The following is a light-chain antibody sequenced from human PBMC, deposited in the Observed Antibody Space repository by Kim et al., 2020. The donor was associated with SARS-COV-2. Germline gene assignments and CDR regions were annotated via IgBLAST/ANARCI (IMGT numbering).Light chain of an antibody. Sequence: DLQVTQSPSSLSASVGDRVTITCRASQSIGTYLNWYHQKPGKAPKLLIYGASNLQTGVPSRFSGSGSGTDFTLIISSLQLEDFATYYCQQSYSTPPTFGQGTKLEI. CDR1: QSIGTY. CDR2: GAS. CDR3: QQSYSTPPT. J-gene: IGKJ2*01. V-gene: IGKV1-39*01.